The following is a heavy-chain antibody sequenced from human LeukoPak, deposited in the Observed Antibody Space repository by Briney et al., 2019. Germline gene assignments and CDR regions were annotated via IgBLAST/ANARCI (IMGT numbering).Heavy chain of an antibody. CDR3: ARAFDSSGYYFDY. CDR2: INPNSGGT. D-gene: IGHD3-22*01. CDR1: GYTFIGYY. V-gene: IGHV1-2*02. Sequence: ASVKVTFQSSGYTFIGYYFHWLRPAPGQGLEWMAWINPNSGGTNYAQKFQGRVTMTRDTSISTAYMELTRLTSDDTAVYYCARAFDSSGYYFDYWGQGTLVTVSS. J-gene: IGHJ4*02.